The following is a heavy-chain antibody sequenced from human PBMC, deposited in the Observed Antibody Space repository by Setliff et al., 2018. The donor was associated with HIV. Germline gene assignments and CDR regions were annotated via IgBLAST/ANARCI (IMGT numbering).Heavy chain of an antibody. CDR1: GYTFTGYF. V-gene: IGHV1-2*06. Sequence: ASVKVSCKASGYTFTGYFMHWVRQAPGQGLEWMGRINPNSGGTNYAQKFQGRATMTRDTSISTAYMELSRLRSDDTAVYYCARDAWVEFLEWTYYGMDVWGQGTTVTVSS. D-gene: IGHD3-3*02. J-gene: IGHJ6*02. CDR3: ARDAWVEFLEWTYYGMDV. CDR2: INPNSGGT.